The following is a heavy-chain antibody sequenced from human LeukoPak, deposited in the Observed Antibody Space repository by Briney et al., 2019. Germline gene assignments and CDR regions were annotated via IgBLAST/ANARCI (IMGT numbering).Heavy chain of an antibody. Sequence: SETLSLTCTVSGGSISSGGYYWSWIRQHPGKGLEWIGYIYYSGSTYYNPSPKSRVTISVDTSKNQFSLKLSSVTAADTAVYYCARVSMRHSYYMDVWGKGTTVTVSS. CDR3: ARVSMRHSYYMDV. V-gene: IGHV4-31*03. CDR1: GGSISSGGYY. D-gene: IGHD2-8*01. CDR2: IYYSGST. J-gene: IGHJ6*03.